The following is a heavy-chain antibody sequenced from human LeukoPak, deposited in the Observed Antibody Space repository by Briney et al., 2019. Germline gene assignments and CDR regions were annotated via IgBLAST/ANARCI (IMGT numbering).Heavy chain of an antibody. J-gene: IGHJ4*02. V-gene: IGHV1-18*01. CDR2: ISAYNGNT. CDR3: ARGSHYDFWSGYYSYYFDY. D-gene: IGHD3-3*01. CDR1: GYTFTSYG. Sequence: ASVKVSCKASGYTFTSYGISWVRQAHGQGLEWMGWISAYNGNTNYAQKLQGRVTMTTDTSTSTAYMELRSLRSDDTAVYYCARGSHYDFWSGYYSYYFDYWGQGTLVTVSS.